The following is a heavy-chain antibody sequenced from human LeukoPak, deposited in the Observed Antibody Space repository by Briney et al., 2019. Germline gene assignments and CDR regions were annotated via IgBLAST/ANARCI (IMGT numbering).Heavy chain of an antibody. CDR2: LHFSGTP. J-gene: IGHJ4*02. CDR3: TRGGEPYKVGNF. V-gene: IGHV4-39*01. CDR1: DDSISTNSYY. D-gene: IGHD5-24*01. Sequence: SSETLTLTCTVSDDSISTNSYYWSWIRQPPGKGLECIGTLHFSGTPYYSPSLNSRISISVDTSKKQFSLKLRSVTATDTAVYYCTRGGEPYKVGNFWGQGTLVTVSS.